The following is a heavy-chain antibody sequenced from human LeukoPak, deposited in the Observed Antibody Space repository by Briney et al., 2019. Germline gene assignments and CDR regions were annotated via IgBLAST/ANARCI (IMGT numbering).Heavy chain of an antibody. Sequence: GASVKVSCKASGYTFTSYYMHWVRQAPGQGLEWMGIINPSGGSTSYAQKFQGRVTMTRDTSTSTVYMELSSLRSDDTAVYYCARDQAPRMITFGGPRRWFDPWGQGTLVTVSS. D-gene: IGHD3-16*01. CDR2: INPSGGST. J-gene: IGHJ5*02. CDR3: ARDQAPRMITFGGPRRWFDP. CDR1: GYTFTSYY. V-gene: IGHV1-46*01.